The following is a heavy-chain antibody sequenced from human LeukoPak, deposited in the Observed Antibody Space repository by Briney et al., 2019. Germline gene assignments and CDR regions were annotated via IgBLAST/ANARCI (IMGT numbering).Heavy chain of an antibody. J-gene: IGHJ5*02. D-gene: IGHD6-13*01. V-gene: IGHV4-31*02. CDR3: ARGRQTQQLAPNWFDP. Sequence: PSETLSLTCSVSGGSISSGGFYWSWIRQHPGQGLEWIGFMSYSGNAYYNPSLKSRVSISVDTSKSQFSLKLSSVTAADTAVYYCARGRQTQQLAPNWFDPWGQGTLVTVSS. CDR1: GGSISSGGFY. CDR2: MSYSGNA.